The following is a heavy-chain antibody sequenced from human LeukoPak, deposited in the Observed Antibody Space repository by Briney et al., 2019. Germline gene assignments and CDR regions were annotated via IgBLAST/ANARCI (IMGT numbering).Heavy chain of an antibody. D-gene: IGHD1-14*01. Sequence: PSETLSLTCSVSGGSINNYYWSWSRQPPGKGLEWIGYIYYSGSNSDYNPSLNSRATMSVETPKNQFSLNLRSVTAADTAVYYCARYFSGYNNLWYLDYWGQRTRVTVSS. J-gene: IGHJ4*02. CDR1: GGSINNYY. CDR2: IYYSGSNS. CDR3: ARYFSGYNNLWYLDY. V-gene: IGHV4-59*08.